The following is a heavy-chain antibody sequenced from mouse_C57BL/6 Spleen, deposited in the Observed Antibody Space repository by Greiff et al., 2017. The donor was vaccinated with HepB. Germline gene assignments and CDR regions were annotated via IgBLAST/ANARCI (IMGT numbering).Heavy chain of an antibody. CDR1: GYAFTNYL. J-gene: IGHJ4*01. Sequence: QVQLQQSGAELVRPGTSVKVSCKASGYAFTNYLIEWVKQRPGKGLEWIGVINPGSGGTNYNEKFKGKATLTADKSSSTAYMQLSSLTSEDSAVYFCARGGITTVVAPMDDWGQGTSVTVSS. CDR2: INPGSGGT. CDR3: ARGGITTVVAPMDD. D-gene: IGHD1-1*01. V-gene: IGHV1-54*01.